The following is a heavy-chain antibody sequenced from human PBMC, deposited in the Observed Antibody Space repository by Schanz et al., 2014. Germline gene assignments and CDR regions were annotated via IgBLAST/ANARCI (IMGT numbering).Heavy chain of an antibody. CDR3: AASSGWPPSTDY. J-gene: IGHJ4*02. V-gene: IGHV3-11*01. CDR2: IGNGGVTI. D-gene: IGHD6-19*01. CDR1: GFPFSDYF. Sequence: QVQLVDSGGGLVKPGGSLRLSCTASGFPFSDYFMAWIRQPPGRGLEWVSYIGNGGVTIYYADSVKGRFTISRDNSKNSLYLQMNSLRAEDTAVYYCAASSGWPPSTDYWGQGTLVTVSS.